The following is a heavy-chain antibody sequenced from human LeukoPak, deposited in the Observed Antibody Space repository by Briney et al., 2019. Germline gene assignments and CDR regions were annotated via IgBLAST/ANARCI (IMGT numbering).Heavy chain of an antibody. CDR3: ARGRSKVLLWFGEGDYYMDV. V-gene: IGHV1-8*03. J-gene: IGHJ6*03. CDR1: GYTFRSYD. CDR2: MNTKSGNT. D-gene: IGHD3-10*01. Sequence: ASVKVSCKASGYTFRSYDINWVRQAPGKGSERMGWMNTKSGNTVYAQKFQGRVTITRNTYISTAYMEVRRLRAEETAGYYCARGRSKVLLWFGEGDYYMDVWGKGTTVTVSS.